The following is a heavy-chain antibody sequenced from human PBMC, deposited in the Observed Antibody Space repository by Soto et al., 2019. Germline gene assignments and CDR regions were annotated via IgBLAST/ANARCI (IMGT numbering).Heavy chain of an antibody. Sequence: GGSLRLSCAASGFTFSSYAMHWVRQAPGKGLEWEAAISYDGSNKYYADSVKGRFTISRDNSKNTLYLQMNSLRAEDTAVYYCARDEEDGYCSSTSCYGHPDYWGQGTLVTVSS. J-gene: IGHJ4*02. CDR1: GFTFSSYA. V-gene: IGHV3-30-3*01. CDR2: ISYDGSNK. D-gene: IGHD2-2*01. CDR3: ARDEEDGYCSSTSCYGHPDY.